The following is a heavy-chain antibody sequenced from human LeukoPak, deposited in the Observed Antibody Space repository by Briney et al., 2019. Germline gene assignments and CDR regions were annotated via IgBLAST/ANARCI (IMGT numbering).Heavy chain of an antibody. Sequence: GGSLRLSCAASGFTFSNAWMSWVRQAPGKGLEWVGRIKSKTDGGTTDYAAPVKGRFTISRDDSKNTLYLQMNSLKTEDTAVYYCTTDRVAGILISDYWGQGTLVTVSS. CDR3: TTDRVAGILISDY. CDR1: GFTFSNAW. J-gene: IGHJ4*02. V-gene: IGHV3-15*01. CDR2: IKSKTDGGTT. D-gene: IGHD6-19*01.